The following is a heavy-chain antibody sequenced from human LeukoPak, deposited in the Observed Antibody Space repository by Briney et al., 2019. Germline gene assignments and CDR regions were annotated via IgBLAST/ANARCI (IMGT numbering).Heavy chain of an antibody. CDR2: IYTSGST. CDR3: ARAGGHCSSTSCQWIDI. V-gene: IGHV4-61*02. CDR1: GGSISSGSYY. J-gene: IGHJ3*02. D-gene: IGHD2-2*01. Sequence: PSETLSLTCTVSGGSISSGSYYWSWIRQPAGKGLEWIGRIYTSGSTNYNPSLKSRVTMSVDTSKDQFSLKLSSVTAADTAVYYCARAGGHCSSTSCQWIDIWGQGTMVTVSS.